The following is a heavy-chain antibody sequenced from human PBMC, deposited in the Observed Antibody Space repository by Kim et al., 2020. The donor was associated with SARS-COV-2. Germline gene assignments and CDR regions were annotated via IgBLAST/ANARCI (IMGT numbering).Heavy chain of an antibody. CDR3: TTGLPGGSYFDWTFDY. J-gene: IGHJ4*02. CDR1: GFTFSNAW. V-gene: IGHV3-15*01. D-gene: IGHD3-9*01. Sequence: GGSLRLSCAASGFTFSNAWMSWVRQAPGKGLEWVVRIKSKTDGGTTDYAAPVKGRFTISRDDSKNTLYLQMNSLKTEDTAVYYCTTGLPGGSYFDWTFDYWGQGTLVTVSS. CDR2: IKSKTDGGTT.